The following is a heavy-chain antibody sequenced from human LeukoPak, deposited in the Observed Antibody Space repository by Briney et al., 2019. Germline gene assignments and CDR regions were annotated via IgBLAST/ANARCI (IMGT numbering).Heavy chain of an antibody. CDR2: IYGNGST. D-gene: IGHD3-16*01. CDR3: ARVGEWLFDIDV. J-gene: IGHJ6*03. Sequence: XETLSXXXTVSGDPISDYCWTWIRQPAGKGLEGIGRIYGNGSTNYNPSLKSRVAMSIDTSKMQFSLKLRSVTAADTAVYYCARVGEWLFDIDVWGKGTTVIVSS. V-gene: IGHV4-4*07. CDR1: GDPISDYC.